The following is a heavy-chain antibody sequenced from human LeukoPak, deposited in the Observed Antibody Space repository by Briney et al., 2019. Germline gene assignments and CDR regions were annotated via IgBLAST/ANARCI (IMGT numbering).Heavy chain of an antibody. D-gene: IGHD4-23*01. CDR2: IIPIFGTA. Sequence: GASVKVSCKASGGTFSNYAINWVRQAPGQGLEWMGGIIPIFGTAHYAQKFQGRVTITADESTSTAYMELRSLRSEDTAVYYCARGWLAETTVVTPYNYWRQGTLVTVSS. J-gene: IGHJ4*02. CDR1: GGTFSNYA. CDR3: ARGWLAETTVVTPYNY. V-gene: IGHV1-69*01.